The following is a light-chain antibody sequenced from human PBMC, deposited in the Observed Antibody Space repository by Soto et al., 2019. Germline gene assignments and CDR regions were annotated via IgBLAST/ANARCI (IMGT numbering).Light chain of an antibody. Sequence: DIQMTQSPSSLSASVGDRVTITCRASQSINNYLHWFQQKPGKAPKLLIYAASTLQGGVPSRFSGSGSGTDFTLTISSLHPEEFATYFCQQSYNTPRTFGQGTKVESK. J-gene: IGKJ1*01. V-gene: IGKV1-39*01. CDR3: QQSYNTPRT. CDR1: QSINNY. CDR2: AAS.